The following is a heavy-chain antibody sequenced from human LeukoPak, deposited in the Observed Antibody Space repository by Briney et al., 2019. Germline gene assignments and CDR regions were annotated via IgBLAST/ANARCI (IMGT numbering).Heavy chain of an antibody. CDR1: SGFISSYY. V-gene: IGHV4-59*01. D-gene: IGHD1-26*01. J-gene: IGHJ5*02. CDR3: ARNSGSYRGGWFDP. CDR2: IYYSGST. Sequence: SETLSLTCTVSSGFISSYYWSWIRQPPGKGLEWIGYIYYSGSTNYNPSLKSRVTISVDTSKNQFSLKLSSVTAADTAVYYCARNSGSYRGGWFDPWGQGTLVTVSS.